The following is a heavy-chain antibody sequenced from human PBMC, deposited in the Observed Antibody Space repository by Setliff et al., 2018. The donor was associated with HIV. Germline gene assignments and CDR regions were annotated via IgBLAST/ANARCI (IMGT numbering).Heavy chain of an antibody. CDR2: LYPGDSDI. CDR1: GYSFTTYW. D-gene: IGHD3-10*01. J-gene: IGHJ5*02. V-gene: IGHV5-51*01. Sequence: GESLKISCKTSGYSFTTYWIGWVRQMPGKGLEWMAILYPGDSDIGYSPSFQGQVTISADKSISTAYLQWSSLKASDTAIYYCAISGSPDRRPTWGQGTLVTVSS. CDR3: AISGSPDRRPT.